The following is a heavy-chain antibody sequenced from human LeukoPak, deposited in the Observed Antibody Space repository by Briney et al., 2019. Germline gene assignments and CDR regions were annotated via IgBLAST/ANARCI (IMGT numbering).Heavy chain of an antibody. CDR3: ARDRSRAAMVTKRYYGMDV. D-gene: IGHD5-18*01. V-gene: IGHV3-30-3*01. CDR2: ISYDGSNK. Sequence: GGSLRLSCAASGFTFSSHWMHWVRQAPGKGLEWVAVISYDGSNKYYADSVKGRFTISRDNSKNTLYLQMNSLRAEDTAVYYCARDRSRAAMVTKRYYGMDVWGQGTTVTVSS. CDR1: GFTFSSHW. J-gene: IGHJ6*02.